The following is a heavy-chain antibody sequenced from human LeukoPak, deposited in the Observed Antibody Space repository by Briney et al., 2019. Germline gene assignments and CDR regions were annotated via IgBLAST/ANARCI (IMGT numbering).Heavy chain of an antibody. CDR1: GFTFKIYD. D-gene: IGHD6-13*01. V-gene: IGHV3-13*01. J-gene: IGHJ4*02. Sequence: GSPILSCAASGFTFKIYDMHWVRQVAGRGLEWVSGIGTAGDTYYQGSVKGRFTISRENAKNTLYLQMNNLRAGDTVLYYCARGGRGSSWYEKWGQGTLVAVSS. CDR3: ARGGRGSSWYEK. CDR2: IGTAGDT.